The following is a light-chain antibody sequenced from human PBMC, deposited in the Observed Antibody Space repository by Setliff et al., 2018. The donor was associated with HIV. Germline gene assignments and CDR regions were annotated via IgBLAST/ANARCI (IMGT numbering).Light chain of an antibody. J-gene: IGLJ1*01. CDR2: DVS. V-gene: IGLV2-23*02. CDR1: SSDVGGYNY. Sequence: QSALTQPASVSGSPGQSITISCTGTSSDVGGYNYVSWYQQHPGKAPELMIYDVSKRPSGVSNRFSGSKSGNTASLTISGLQAEDEADYYCCSYAGSSTFPYVFGTGTKVTVL. CDR3: CSYAGSSTFPYV.